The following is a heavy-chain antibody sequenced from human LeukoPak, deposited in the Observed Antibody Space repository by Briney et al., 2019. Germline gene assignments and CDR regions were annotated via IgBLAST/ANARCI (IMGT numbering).Heavy chain of an antibody. CDR1: GFTFSDYY. J-gene: IGHJ4*02. Sequence: GGSLRLSCAASGFTFSDYYMSWIRQAPGKGLEWVSYISSSGSTIYYADSVKGRFTISRDNAKNSLYLQMNSLRAEDTAVYYYARDRSPYGITGTTNYWGQGTLVTVSS. CDR3: ARDRSPYGITGTTNY. CDR2: ISSSGSTI. V-gene: IGHV3-11*04. D-gene: IGHD1-7*01.